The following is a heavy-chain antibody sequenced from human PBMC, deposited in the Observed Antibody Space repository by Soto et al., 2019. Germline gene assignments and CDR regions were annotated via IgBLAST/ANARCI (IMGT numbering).Heavy chain of an antibody. CDR3: ARQIYDSDTGPNFQYYFDS. CDR1: GYSFAGYW. Sequence: GESLKITCKGSGYSFAGYWITWVRQKPGKGLEWMGRIDPSDSQTYYSPSFRGHVTISATKSITTVFLQWSSLRASDTAMYYCARQIYDSDTGPNFQYYFDSWGQGTPVTVSS. D-gene: IGHD3-22*01. V-gene: IGHV5-10-1*01. CDR2: IDPSDSQT. J-gene: IGHJ4*02.